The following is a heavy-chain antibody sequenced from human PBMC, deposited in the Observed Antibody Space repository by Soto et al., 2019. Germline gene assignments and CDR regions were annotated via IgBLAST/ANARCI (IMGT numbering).Heavy chain of an antibody. J-gene: IGHJ5*02. Sequence: SVKVSCKASGGTFSSYTISWVRQAPGQGLEWMGRIIPILGIANYAQKFQGRVTITADKSTSTAYMELRSLRSDDTAVYYCARSDCSGGSCYLFWFDPWGQGTLVTVSS. CDR2: IIPILGIA. CDR1: GGTFSSYT. V-gene: IGHV1-69*02. D-gene: IGHD2-15*01. CDR3: ARSDCSGGSCYLFWFDP.